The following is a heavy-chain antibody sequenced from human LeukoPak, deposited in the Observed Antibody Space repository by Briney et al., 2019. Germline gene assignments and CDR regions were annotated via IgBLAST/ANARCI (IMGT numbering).Heavy chain of an antibody. CDR2: ISYDGSNR. Sequence: SCKASGYTFTSYYMHWVRQAPGKGLEWVAVISYDGSNRYYADSVKGRFTISRDNSKNTLYLQMNSLTSEDTAVYYCSKDSSSGSSYYFHGMEVWGQGTTVTVSS. CDR3: SKDSSSGSSYYFHGMEV. J-gene: IGHJ6*02. V-gene: IGHV3-30*18. D-gene: IGHD3-10*01. CDR1: GYTFTSYY.